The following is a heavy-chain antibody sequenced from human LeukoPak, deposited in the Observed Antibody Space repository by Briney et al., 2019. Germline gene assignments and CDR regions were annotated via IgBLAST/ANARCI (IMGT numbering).Heavy chain of an antibody. J-gene: IGHJ4*02. CDR2: ISTNGDRT. D-gene: IGHD6-19*01. CDR3: ARGVAISSSGWYDTLDY. Sequence: GGSLRLSCAASGFTFSNSAMYWVRQAPGKGLEFVSVISTNGDRTYYADSVKGRFTISRDNSKNTLYLQMGSLRADDMAVYYCARGVAISSSGWYDTLDYWGQGALVTISS. V-gene: IGHV3-64*02. CDR1: GFTFSNSA.